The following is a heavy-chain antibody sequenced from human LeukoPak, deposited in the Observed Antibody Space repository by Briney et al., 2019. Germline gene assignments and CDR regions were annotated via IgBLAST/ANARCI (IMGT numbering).Heavy chain of an antibody. CDR1: GGSFSGYY. Sequence: SETLSLTCAVYGGSFSGYYWSWIRQPPGKGLEWIGEINHSGSTNYNPSLKSRVTISVDTSKNQFSLKLSSVTAADTAVYYCARHRPQNGDYWGQGTLVTVSS. CDR3: ARHRPQNGDY. CDR2: INHSGST. J-gene: IGHJ4*02. V-gene: IGHV4-34*01. D-gene: IGHD3-9*01.